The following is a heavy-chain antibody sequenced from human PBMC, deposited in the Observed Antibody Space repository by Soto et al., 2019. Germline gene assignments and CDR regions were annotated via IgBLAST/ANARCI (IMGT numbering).Heavy chain of an antibody. V-gene: IGHV3-30-3*01. J-gene: IGHJ4*02. D-gene: IGHD6-19*01. CDR2: ISYDGSNK. CDR1: GFTFSSYA. Sequence: QVQLVESGGGVVQPGRSLRLSCAASGFTFSSYAMHWVRQAPGKGLEWVAVISYDGSNKYYADSVKGRFTISRDNSKNTVYLQMNSLRAEDTAVYYCARSMYSSGWYLFDYWGQGTLVTVSS. CDR3: ARSMYSSGWYLFDY.